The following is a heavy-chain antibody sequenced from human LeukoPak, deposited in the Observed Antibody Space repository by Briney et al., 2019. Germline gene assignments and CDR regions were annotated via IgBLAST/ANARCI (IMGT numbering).Heavy chain of an antibody. CDR3: ARLGSSGWYYFDY. Sequence: PSETLSLTCAVYVGSFSGHYWSWIRQSPGRGLEWIGEIDHGGSSNYNLSLQSRVTISVDASKNQFSLKLSSVTAADTAVYYCARLGSSGWYYFDYWGQGTLVTVSS. V-gene: IGHV4-34*01. CDR2: IDHGGSS. D-gene: IGHD6-19*01. J-gene: IGHJ4*02. CDR1: VGSFSGHY.